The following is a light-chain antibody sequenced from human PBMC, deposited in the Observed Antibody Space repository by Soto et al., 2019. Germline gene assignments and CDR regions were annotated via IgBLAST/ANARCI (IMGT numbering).Light chain of an antibody. CDR3: FSYAGRNNYV. J-gene: IGLJ1*01. V-gene: IGLV2-8*01. Sequence: QSALTQPPSASGSPGQSVTISCTGTSSDVGGYNYVSWYQQYPGKAPKLMIYEVSQRPSGVPDRFSGSKSGNTASLTVSGLQAEDEAHYYCFSYAGRNNYVFGTGTKLTVL. CDR2: EVS. CDR1: SSDVGGYNY.